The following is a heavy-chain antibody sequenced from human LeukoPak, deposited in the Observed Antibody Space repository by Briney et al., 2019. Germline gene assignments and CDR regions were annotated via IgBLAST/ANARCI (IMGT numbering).Heavy chain of an antibody. CDR3: ARDFGEMGEWELVRYYYYYMDV. CDR1: GYTFTSYA. V-gene: IGHV1-2*02. J-gene: IGHJ6*03. CDR2: INPNSGGT. Sequence: ASVKVSCKASGYTFTSYAMNWVRQAPGQGLEWMGWINPNSGGTNYAQKFQGRVTMTRDTSISTAYMELSRLRSDDTAVYYCARDFGEMGEWELVRYYYYYMDVWGKGTTVTVSS. D-gene: IGHD1-26*01.